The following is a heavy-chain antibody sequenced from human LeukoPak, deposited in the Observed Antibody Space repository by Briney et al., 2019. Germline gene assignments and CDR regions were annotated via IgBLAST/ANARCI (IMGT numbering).Heavy chain of an antibody. V-gene: IGHV3-23*01. D-gene: IGHD6-6*01. Sequence: GGSLRLSCAASGFTFNNAWMSWVRQAPGKGLEWVSAISGSGGSTCYADSVKGRFTISRDNSKNTLYLQMNSLRAEDTAVYYCAKLDEYSSSSGFFDYWGQGTLVTVSS. CDR2: ISGSGGST. CDR3: AKLDEYSSSSGFFDY. CDR1: GFTFNNAW. J-gene: IGHJ4*02.